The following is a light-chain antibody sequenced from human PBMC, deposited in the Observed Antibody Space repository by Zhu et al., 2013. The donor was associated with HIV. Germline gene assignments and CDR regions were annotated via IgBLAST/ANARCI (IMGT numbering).Light chain of an antibody. J-gene: IGLJ3*02. V-gene: IGLV2-14*01. CDR3: QSYDKRLSGWV. Sequence: QSALTQPASVSGSPGQSITISCTGTSSDVGYYNYVSWYQHHPGKAPKFMIYEVTNRPSGVSNRFSGSKSGYTASLTISGLQAEDEADYYCQSYDKRLSGWVFGGGTKVTVL. CDR1: SSDVGYYNY. CDR2: EVT.